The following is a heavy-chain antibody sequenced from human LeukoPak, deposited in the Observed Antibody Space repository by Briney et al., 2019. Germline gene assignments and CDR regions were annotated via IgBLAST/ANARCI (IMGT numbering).Heavy chain of an antibody. D-gene: IGHD1-26*01. CDR1: GYTFTSYD. CDR2: MNPNSGNT. J-gene: IGHJ4*02. CDR3: ARDIARWSGSYSVSDY. Sequence: ASVKVSCKASGYTFTSYDINWVRQATGQGLEWMGWMNPNSGNTGSAQKFQGRVTMTRNTAISTAYMELSSLRSEDTAVYYCARDIARWSGSYSVSDYWGQGTLVTVSS. V-gene: IGHV1-8*01.